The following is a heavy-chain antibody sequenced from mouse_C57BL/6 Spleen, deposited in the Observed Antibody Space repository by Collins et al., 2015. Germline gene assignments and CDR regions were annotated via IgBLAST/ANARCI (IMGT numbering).Heavy chain of an antibody. CDR3: ARVSYLYYYAMDY. CDR2: ISYDGSN. CDR1: GYSITSGYY. J-gene: IGHJ4*01. V-gene: IGHV3-6*01. Sequence: DVQLQESGPGLVKPSQSLSLTCSVTGYSITSGYYWNWIRQFPGNKLEWMGYISYDGSNNYNPSLKNRISITRDTSKNQFFLKLNSVTTEDTATYYCARVSYLYYYAMDYWGQGTSVTVSS. D-gene: IGHD2-10*01.